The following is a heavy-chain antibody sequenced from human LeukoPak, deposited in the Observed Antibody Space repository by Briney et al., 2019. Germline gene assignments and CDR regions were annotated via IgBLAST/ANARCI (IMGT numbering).Heavy chain of an antibody. CDR2: IIPSGHTT. V-gene: IGHV3-23*01. CDR1: GFTFSSHG. CDR3: AKSGEDIVVVPAAPPDY. Sequence: GGSLRLSCAASGFTFSSHGMNWVRQAPGKGLEWVSGIIPSGHTTYYADSVKGRFTISRDNSKNTLYLQMNSLRAEDTAVYYCAKSGEDIVVVPAAPPDYWGQGTLVTVSS. D-gene: IGHD2-2*01. J-gene: IGHJ4*02.